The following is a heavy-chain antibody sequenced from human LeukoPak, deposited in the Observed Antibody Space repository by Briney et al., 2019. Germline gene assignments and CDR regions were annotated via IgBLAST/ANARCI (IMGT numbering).Heavy chain of an antibody. V-gene: IGHV1-69*13. CDR1: GGTFSSYA. CDR2: IIAIFGPA. D-gene: IGHD3-22*01. J-gene: IGHJ4*02. CDR3: ASRTYYYDSSGYYYAPFDY. Sequence: ASVKISCKASGGTFSSYAISWVRQAPGQGLEWMGGIIAIFGPANYAQKFQGRVTITADESTSTAYMELSSLTSEDTAVYYCASRTYYYDSSGYYYAPFDYWGQGTLVPVSS.